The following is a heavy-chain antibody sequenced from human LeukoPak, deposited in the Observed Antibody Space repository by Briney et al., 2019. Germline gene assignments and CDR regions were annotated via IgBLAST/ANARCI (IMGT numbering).Heavy chain of an antibody. Sequence: GGSLRLSCAASGFTFSSYSMNWVRQAPGKGLEWVAVMSYDGGNKYYADSVKGRFTISRDNSKNTLNLQMNSLRAEDTAVYYCARVGSGSYYYFDYWGQGTLVTVSS. D-gene: IGHD3-10*01. CDR1: GFTFSSYS. V-gene: IGHV3-30*03. CDR3: ARVGSGSYYYFDY. J-gene: IGHJ4*02. CDR2: MSYDGGNK.